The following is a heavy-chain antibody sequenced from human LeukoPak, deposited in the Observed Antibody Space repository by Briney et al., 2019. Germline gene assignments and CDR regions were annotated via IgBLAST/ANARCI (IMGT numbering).Heavy chain of an antibody. Sequence: GESLKISCKGSGYSFTSYWIGWVRQMPGKGLEWMGIIYPGDSDTRYRPSFQGQVTISADKSISTGYLQWSSLKASDTAMYYCARHAYYYGSGRGAFDAFDIWGQGTMVTVSS. CDR2: IYPGDSDT. V-gene: IGHV5-51*01. D-gene: IGHD3-10*01. CDR3: ARHAYYYGSGRGAFDAFDI. CDR1: GYSFTSYW. J-gene: IGHJ3*02.